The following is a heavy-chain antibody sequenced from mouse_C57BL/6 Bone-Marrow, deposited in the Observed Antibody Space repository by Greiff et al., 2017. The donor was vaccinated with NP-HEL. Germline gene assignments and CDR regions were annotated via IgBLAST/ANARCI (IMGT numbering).Heavy chain of an antibody. CDR1: GYTFTSYW. V-gene: IGHV1-69*01. Sequence: QVQLQQSGAELVMPGASVKLSCKASGYTFTSYWMHWVKQRPGQGLEWIGEIDPSDSYTNYNQKFKGKSTLTVDKSSSTAYMQLSSLTSEDSAVYYCARPHYYGSSSFDYWGQGTTLTVSS. CDR2: IDPSDSYT. D-gene: IGHD1-1*01. CDR3: ARPHYYGSSSFDY. J-gene: IGHJ2*01.